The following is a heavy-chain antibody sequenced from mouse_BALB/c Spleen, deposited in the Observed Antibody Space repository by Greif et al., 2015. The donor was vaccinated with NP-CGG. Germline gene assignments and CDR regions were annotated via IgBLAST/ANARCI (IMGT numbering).Heavy chain of an antibody. CDR3: ARGEITAWFAY. CDR2: ILPGSGST. Sequence: QVQLQQSGAELMKPGASVKISCKATGYTFSSYWIEWVKQRPGHGLEWIGEILPGSGSTNYNEKFKGKATFTADTSSNTAYMQLSSLTSEDSAVYYCARGEITAWFAYWGQGTLVTVSA. D-gene: IGHD1-1*01. CDR1: GYTFSSYW. V-gene: IGHV1-9*01. J-gene: IGHJ3*01.